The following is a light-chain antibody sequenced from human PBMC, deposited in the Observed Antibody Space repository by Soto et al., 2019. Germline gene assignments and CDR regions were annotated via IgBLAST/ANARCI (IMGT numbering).Light chain of an antibody. CDR2: AAS. J-gene: IGKJ4*01. V-gene: IGKV1-27*01. Sequence: DIQMTQSPSSLSASVGDRVTITCRASQGISIYLAWYQQKPGKVPKLLIYAASTLQSGVPSRFSGSGSGTDFTLTISSLQPEDVATYYCQKYNSALETFGGGTKVEIK. CDR3: QKYNSALET. CDR1: QGISIY.